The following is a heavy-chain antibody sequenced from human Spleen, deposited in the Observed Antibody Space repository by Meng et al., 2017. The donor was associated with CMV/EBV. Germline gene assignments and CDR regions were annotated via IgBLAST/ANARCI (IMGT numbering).Heavy chain of an antibody. J-gene: IGHJ5*02. D-gene: IGHD1-26*01. Sequence: SGFTFDDHAMNWVRQAPGKGLEWISTINWNDGTTHYADYVKGRFTISRDNDKNSLYLQMNSLRAADTALYYCARDSGIVGVATIDLWGQGTLVTVSS. CDR3: ARDSGIVGVATIDL. CDR2: INWNDGTT. CDR1: GFTFDDHA. V-gene: IGHV3-20*03.